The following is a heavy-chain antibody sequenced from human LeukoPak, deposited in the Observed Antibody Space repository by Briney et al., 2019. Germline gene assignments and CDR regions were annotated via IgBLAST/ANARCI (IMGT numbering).Heavy chain of an antibody. CDR2: ISGSGGST. V-gene: IGHV3-23*01. CDR1: GFTFSSYA. D-gene: IGHD3-10*01. J-gene: IGHJ4*02. CDR3: AKGELLWFGELPDY. Sequence: GGSLRLSCAASGFTFSSYAMSRVRQAPGKGLEWVSAISGSGGSTYYADSVKGRFTISRDNSKNTLYLQMNSLRAEDTAVYYCAKGELLWFGELPDYWGQGTLVTVSS.